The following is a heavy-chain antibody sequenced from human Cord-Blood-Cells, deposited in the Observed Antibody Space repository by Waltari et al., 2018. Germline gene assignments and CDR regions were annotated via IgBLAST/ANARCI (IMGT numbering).Heavy chain of an antibody. V-gene: IGHV4-39*01. Sequence: QLQLQESGPGLVKPSETLSLTCTVSGGSISSSSYYWGWLRQPPGKGLEWIGSIYYSGSTYYNPSLKSRVTISVDTSKNQFSLKLSSVTAADTAVYYCARSRRRSGSYNWFDPWGQGTLVTVSS. CDR3: ARSRRRSGSYNWFDP. J-gene: IGHJ5*02. CDR1: GGSISSSSYY. D-gene: IGHD1-26*01. CDR2: IYYSGST.